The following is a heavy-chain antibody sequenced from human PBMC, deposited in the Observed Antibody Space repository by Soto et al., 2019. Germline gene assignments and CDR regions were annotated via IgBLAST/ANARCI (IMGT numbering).Heavy chain of an antibody. CDR3: AAGRFLEWLSPQEYYYYGMDV. V-gene: IGHV1-58*01. CDR1: GFTFTSSA. D-gene: IGHD3-3*01. J-gene: IGHJ6*02. CDR2: IVVGSGNT. Sequence: SVKVSCKASGFTFTSSAVQWVRQARGQRLEWIGWIVVGSGNTNYAQKFQERVTITRDMSTSTAYMELSSPRSEDTAVYYCAAGRFLEWLSPQEYYYYGMDVWGQGTTVTVSS.